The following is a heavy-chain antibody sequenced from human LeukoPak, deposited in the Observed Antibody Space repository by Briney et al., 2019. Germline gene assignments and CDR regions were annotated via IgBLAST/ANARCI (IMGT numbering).Heavy chain of an antibody. Sequence: SVKVSCKASGDTFSGYAISWVRQAPGQGLEWMGRIIPILDVDNYAQKFQGRVTITADRSTSTTYMQLGSLRSEDTAVYYCARSPPHCSGGSCFWFDPWGQGTLVTVSS. CDR2: IIPILDVD. V-gene: IGHV1-69*04. D-gene: IGHD2-15*01. CDR1: GDTFSGYA. J-gene: IGHJ5*02. CDR3: ARSPPHCSGGSCFWFDP.